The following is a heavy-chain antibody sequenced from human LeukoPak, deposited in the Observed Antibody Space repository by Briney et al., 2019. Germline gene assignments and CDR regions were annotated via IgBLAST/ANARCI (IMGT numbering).Heavy chain of an antibody. V-gene: IGHV3-30*18. D-gene: IGHD6-19*01. Sequence: PGGSLRLSCAASGFTFSNIGMHWVRQAPGKGLEWVAVVSRTGGTKYYGDSVQGRFTISRDNSKNTLYLQMNSLRAEDAAIYYCAKGMGLAHYYFYGMDVWGQGTTVTVSS. CDR2: VSRTGGTK. J-gene: IGHJ6*02. CDR1: GFTFSNIG. CDR3: AKGMGLAHYYFYGMDV.